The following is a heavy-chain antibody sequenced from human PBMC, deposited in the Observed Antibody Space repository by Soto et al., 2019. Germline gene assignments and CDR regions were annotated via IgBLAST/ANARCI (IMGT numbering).Heavy chain of an antibody. V-gene: IGHV3-30*03. J-gene: IGHJ4*02. D-gene: IGHD2-15*01. CDR3: ATLPDIVVVVAAVTVDY. CDR1: GFTFSSYG. Sequence: GGSLRLSCAASGFTFSSYGMHWVRQAPGKGLEWVAVISYDGSNKYYADSVKGRFTISRDNSKNTLYLQMNSLRAEDTAVYYCATLPDIVVVVAAVTVDYWGQGTLVTVSS. CDR2: ISYDGSNK.